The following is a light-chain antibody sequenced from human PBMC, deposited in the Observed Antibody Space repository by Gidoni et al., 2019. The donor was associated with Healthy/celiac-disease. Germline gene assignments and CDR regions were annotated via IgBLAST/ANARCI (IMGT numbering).Light chain of an antibody. Sequence: QSALTQPASVSGSPGQSITISCTGTSSYVGSYNLVSWYQQHPGKAPKLMIYEGSKRPSGVSNRFSGSKSGNTASLTISGLQAEDEADYYCRSYAGSSTSLYVFGTGTKVTVL. J-gene: IGLJ1*01. CDR2: EGS. CDR1: SSYVGSYNL. V-gene: IGLV2-23*01. CDR3: RSYAGSSTSLYV.